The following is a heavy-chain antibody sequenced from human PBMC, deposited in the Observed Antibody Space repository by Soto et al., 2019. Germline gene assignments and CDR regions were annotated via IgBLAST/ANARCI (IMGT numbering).Heavy chain of an antibody. J-gene: IGHJ6*02. CDR2: INHSGST. D-gene: IGHD3-3*01. Sequence: PSETLSLTCAVYGGSFSGYYWSWIRQPPGKGLEWIGEINHSGSTNYNPSLKSRVTISVDTSKNQFSLKLSSVTAADTAVYYCARGFHYDFWSGYSYYYGMDVWGQGTTVTVS. V-gene: IGHV4-34*01. CDR3: ARGFHYDFWSGYSYYYGMDV. CDR1: GGSFSGYY.